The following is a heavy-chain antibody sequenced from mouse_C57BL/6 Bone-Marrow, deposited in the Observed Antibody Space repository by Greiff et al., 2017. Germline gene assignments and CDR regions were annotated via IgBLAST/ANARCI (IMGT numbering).Heavy chain of an antibody. Sequence: EVQLVESGGDLVKPGGSLKLSCAASGFTFSSYGLSWVRQTPDKRLEWVATISSGGSYTYYPDSVKGRFTISRDNAKNTLYLQMSSLKSEDTAMYYCARRTGTYYAMDYWGQGTSVTVSS. D-gene: IGHD4-1*01. J-gene: IGHJ4*01. V-gene: IGHV5-6*01. CDR2: ISSGGSYT. CDR3: ARRTGTYYAMDY. CDR1: GFTFSSYG.